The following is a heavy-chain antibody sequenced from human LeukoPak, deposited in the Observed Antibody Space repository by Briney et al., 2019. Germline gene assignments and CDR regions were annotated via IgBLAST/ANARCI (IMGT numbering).Heavy chain of an antibody. Sequence: GGSLRLSCAASGFTFSSYWMSWVRQAPGKGLEWVAHIKQDASEKYYVDSVKGRFTISRDNAKNSLYLQMNSLRAEDTAVYYCARVAYDSSGYYEGEAFDIWGQGTMVTVSS. CDR1: GFTFSSYW. V-gene: IGHV3-7*01. D-gene: IGHD3-22*01. CDR3: ARVAYDSSGYYEGEAFDI. J-gene: IGHJ3*02. CDR2: IKQDASEK.